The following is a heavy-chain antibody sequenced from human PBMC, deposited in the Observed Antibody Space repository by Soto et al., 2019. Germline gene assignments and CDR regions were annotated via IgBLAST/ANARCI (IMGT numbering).Heavy chain of an antibody. V-gene: IGHV4-39*07. CDR3: ARAYYDSSSLDLDY. Sequence: SETLSLTCTVSGGSISSSSYYLGWIRQPPGKGLEWIGSIYYSGSTYYNPSLKSRVTISVDTSKNQFSLKLSSVTAADTAVYYCARAYYDSSSLDLDYWGQGTLVTVSS. J-gene: IGHJ4*02. CDR1: GGSISSSSYY. CDR2: IYYSGST. D-gene: IGHD3-22*01.